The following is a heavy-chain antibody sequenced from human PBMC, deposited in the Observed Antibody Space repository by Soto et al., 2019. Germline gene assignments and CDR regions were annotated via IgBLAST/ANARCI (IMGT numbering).Heavy chain of an antibody. CDR1: GFTFSSYA. Sequence: GSLRLSFPSSGFTFSSYAMSWVRQAPGKGLEWVSAISGSSGKTYYADSVKGRFTISRDNSKNTLYLQMNSLRAEDTAVYYCAKVITARLSYYYGMDVWGQGTKVTVSS. CDR3: AKVITARLSYYYGMDV. D-gene: IGHD6-6*01. CDR2: ISGSSGKT. V-gene: IGHV3-23*01. J-gene: IGHJ6*02.